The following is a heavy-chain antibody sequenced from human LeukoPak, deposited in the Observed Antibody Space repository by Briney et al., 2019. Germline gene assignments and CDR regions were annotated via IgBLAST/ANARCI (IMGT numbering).Heavy chain of an antibody. J-gene: IGHJ4*02. CDR3: ARSGRAD. Sequence: PGESLRLSCTASGFTFSITYMAWVRQAPGKGLEWVSVIYGGGDAYYADSVKGRFTISRDNSKNTLYLQMNSLRAEDTAVYYCARSGRADWGQGTLVAVSS. CDR1: GFTFSITY. CDR2: IYGGGDA. V-gene: IGHV3-66*01.